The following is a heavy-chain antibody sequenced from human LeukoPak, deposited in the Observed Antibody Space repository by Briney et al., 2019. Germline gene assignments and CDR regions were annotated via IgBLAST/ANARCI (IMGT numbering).Heavy chain of an antibody. CDR3: AKGSTVVTWNYYYYYMDV. CDR1: GFTFSSYA. CDR2: ISYDGSNK. D-gene: IGHD4-23*01. J-gene: IGHJ6*03. Sequence: GGSLRLSCAASGFTFSSYAMHWVRQAPGKGLEWVAVISYDGSNKYYADSVKGRFTISRDNSKNTLYLQMNSLRAEDTAVYYCAKGSTVVTWNYYYYYMDVWGKGTTVTVS. V-gene: IGHV3-30-3*01.